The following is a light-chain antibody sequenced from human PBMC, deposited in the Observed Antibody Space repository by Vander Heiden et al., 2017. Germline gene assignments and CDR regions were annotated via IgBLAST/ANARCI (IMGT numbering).Light chain of an antibody. J-gene: IGKJ2*01. CDR1: QSISSW. V-gene: IGKV1-5*03. Sequence: DIQMTQSPSTLSASVGDRVTITCRASQSISSWLAWYQQKPGKAPKLLIYKASSLERGVKSRFSGSGDGTEFTLTISSRQPEDFAAYYCQQENSDYPLNTFGQGTKMXIK. CDR2: KAS. CDR3: QQENSDYPLNT.